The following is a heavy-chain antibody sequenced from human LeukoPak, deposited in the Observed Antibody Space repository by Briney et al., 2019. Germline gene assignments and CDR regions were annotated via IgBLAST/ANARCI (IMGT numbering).Heavy chain of an antibody. D-gene: IGHD5-12*01. CDR2: INPSGGST. J-gene: IGHJ4*02. Sequence: ASVQVSCKASGYTFTCYFMHWVRQAPGQGVEWVGIINPSGGSTSYAQKFQGRVTMTRDTSTSTVYMELSSLRSGDTAVYYCASSRVATVTPNLDYWGQGTLVTVSS. V-gene: IGHV1-46*03. CDR1: GYTFTCYF. CDR3: ASSRVATVTPNLDY.